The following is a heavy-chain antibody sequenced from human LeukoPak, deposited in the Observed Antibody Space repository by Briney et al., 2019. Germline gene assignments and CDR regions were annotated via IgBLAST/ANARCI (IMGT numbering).Heavy chain of an antibody. CDR2: IIPIFGTA. CDR3: AVGSDYGDYVFPY. Sequence: SVKVSCKASGGTFISYAISWVRQAPGQGLEWMGGIIPIFGTANYAQKFQGRVTITADESTSTAYIELSSLRSEDTAVYYCAVGSDYGDYVFPYWGQGTLVTVSS. J-gene: IGHJ4*02. V-gene: IGHV1-69*13. D-gene: IGHD4-17*01. CDR1: GGTFISYA.